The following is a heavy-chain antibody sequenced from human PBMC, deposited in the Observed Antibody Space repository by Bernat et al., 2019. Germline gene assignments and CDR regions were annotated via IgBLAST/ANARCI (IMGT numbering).Heavy chain of an antibody. J-gene: IGHJ6*02. CDR1: GGSFSGYY. Sequence: QVQLQQWGAGLLKPSETLSLTCAVYGGSFSGYYWSWIRQPPGKGLEWIGEINHSGSTNYNPPLKSRVTISVDTSKNQFSLKLSSVTAADTAVYYCARVPQGDPKIDYGSGSYYRYYYGMDVWGQGTTVTVSS. CDR3: ARVPQGDPKIDYGSGSYYRYYYGMDV. V-gene: IGHV4-34*01. D-gene: IGHD3-10*01. CDR2: INHSGST.